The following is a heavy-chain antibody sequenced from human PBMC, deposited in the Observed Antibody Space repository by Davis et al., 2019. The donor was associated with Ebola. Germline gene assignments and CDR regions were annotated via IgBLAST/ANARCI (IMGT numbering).Heavy chain of an antibody. CDR3: ARDLGYSYGPASLD. Sequence: ASVKVSCKASGYTFTGYDINWVRQATGQGLEWMGWMNPNSGNTGYAQKFQGRVTITADESTSTAYMELSSLRSEDTAVYYCARDLGYSYGPASLDWGQGTLVTVSS. V-gene: IGHV1-8*01. J-gene: IGHJ4*02. D-gene: IGHD5-18*01. CDR2: MNPNSGNT. CDR1: GYTFTGYD.